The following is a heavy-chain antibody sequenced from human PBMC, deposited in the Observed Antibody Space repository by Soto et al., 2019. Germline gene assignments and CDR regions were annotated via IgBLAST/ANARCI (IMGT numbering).Heavy chain of an antibody. CDR3: GSAGGIAFGGVIAF. V-gene: IGHV4-34*01. CDR2: INHSGST. J-gene: IGHJ4*02. D-gene: IGHD3-16*02. Sequence: QVQLQQWGAGLLKPSETLSLTCAVYGGSFSGYYWSWIRQPPGKVLEWIGEINHSGSTNYNSSLKSQVPISVTRAKRLFSQKLSSVSAADKAVYYCGSAGGIAFGGVIAFWGQGTLVTVSS. CDR1: GGSFSGYY.